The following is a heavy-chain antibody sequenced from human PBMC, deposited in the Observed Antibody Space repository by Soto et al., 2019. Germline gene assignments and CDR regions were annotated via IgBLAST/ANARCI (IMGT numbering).Heavy chain of an antibody. J-gene: IGHJ3*01. CDR2: LYDVDGS. D-gene: IGHD1-1*01. Sequence: PGGSLRLSCAAFGLTISGKKYVAWVRQAPGKGLEWVSALYDVDGSFYADSVKGRFTTSSDSSKTTAYLQINDLRPDDTAVYYCATWHEREHAYDVWGQGTTVTVSS. V-gene: IGHV3-53*01. CDR3: ATWHEREHAYDV. CDR1: GLTISGKKY.